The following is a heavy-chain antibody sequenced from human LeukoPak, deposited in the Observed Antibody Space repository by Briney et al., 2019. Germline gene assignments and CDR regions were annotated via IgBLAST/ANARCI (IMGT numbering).Heavy chain of an antibody. CDR3: ARGSTGSGTYSTLDY. CDR1: GFTFTSYA. D-gene: IGHD1-26*01. J-gene: IGHJ4*02. Sequence: GRSLRLSCAASGFTFTSYAVHWVRQAPGKGLEWVAVISYDGSNKYYADSVKGRFTISRDNSKNTLHLQMNSLRAEDTAVYYCARGSTGSGTYSTLDYWGQGTLVTVSS. CDR2: ISYDGSNK. V-gene: IGHV3-30-3*01.